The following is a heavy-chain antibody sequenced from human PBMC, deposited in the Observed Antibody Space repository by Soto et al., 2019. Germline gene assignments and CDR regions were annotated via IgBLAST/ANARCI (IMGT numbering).Heavy chain of an antibody. CDR3: ARRLGSPDVYLDF. Sequence: QVQLVQSGTEVKRPGASVKVSCKASGYTFTGYGISWVRQAPGQGLEWMGRINAYNDNTDYAQKFQGRVTLTTDTSTSTAYMELRSLRSDDTAVYYCARRLGSPDVYLDFWGQGTLVTVSS. V-gene: IGHV1-18*01. J-gene: IGHJ4*02. CDR2: INAYNDNT. CDR1: GYTFTGYG.